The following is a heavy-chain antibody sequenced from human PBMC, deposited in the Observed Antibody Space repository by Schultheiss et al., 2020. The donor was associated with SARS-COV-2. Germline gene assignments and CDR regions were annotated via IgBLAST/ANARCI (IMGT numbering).Heavy chain of an antibody. D-gene: IGHD1-26*01. J-gene: IGHJ3*02. V-gene: IGHV3-64*04. CDR2: ISSNGGST. CDR1: GFTFSSYA. CDR3: AKKWELLQGDAFDI. Sequence: PGGSLRLSCAASGFTFSSYAMHWVRQAPGKGLEYVSAISSNGGSTYYADSVKGRFTISRDNSKNTLYLQMNSLRAEDTAVYYCAKKWELLQGDAFDIWGQGTMVTVSS.